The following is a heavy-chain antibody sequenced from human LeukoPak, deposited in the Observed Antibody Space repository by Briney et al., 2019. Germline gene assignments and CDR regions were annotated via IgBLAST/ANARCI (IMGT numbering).Heavy chain of an antibody. CDR3: ARALVADLYFDY. J-gene: IGHJ4*02. CDR1: GGSIGSYY. V-gene: IGHV4-59*01. CDR2: IYYSGST. D-gene: IGHD5-12*01. Sequence: SETLSLTCTVSGGSIGSYYWSWIRQPPGKGLEWIGYIYYSGSTNYNPSLKSRVTISVDTSKNQFSLKLSSVTAADTAVYYCARALVADLYFDYWGQGTLVTVSS.